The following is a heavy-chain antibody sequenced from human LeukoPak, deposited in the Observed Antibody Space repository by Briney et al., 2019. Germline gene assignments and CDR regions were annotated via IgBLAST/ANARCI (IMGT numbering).Heavy chain of an antibody. J-gene: IGHJ5*02. CDR3: ARDQGNFWSGYHNWFDP. V-gene: IGHV1-2*02. D-gene: IGHD3-3*01. CDR1: GYTSTVYY. CDR2: INPNSGGT. Sequence: ASVSVSFTASGYTSTVYYMHWVRQAPGQGGEWMGWINPNSGGTNYAQKFQGSVTMTRDTSISTAYMELSRLRSDDTAVYYCARDQGNFWSGYHNWFDPWGQGTLVTVSS.